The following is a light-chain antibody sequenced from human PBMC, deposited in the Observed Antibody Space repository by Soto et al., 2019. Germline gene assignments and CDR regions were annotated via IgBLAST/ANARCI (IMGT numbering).Light chain of an antibody. J-gene: IGKJ5*01. V-gene: IGKV3-15*01. CDR3: QQYKNWPL. CDR1: QSVSSSY. CDR2: GAS. Sequence: EIVLTQSPGTLSLSPGERATLSCRASQSVSSSYLAWYQQKPGQAPRLLIYGASTRATGIPVRFSGSGFGTEFTLTIRSLQSEDFAVYYCQQYKNWPLFGQGTRLEIK.